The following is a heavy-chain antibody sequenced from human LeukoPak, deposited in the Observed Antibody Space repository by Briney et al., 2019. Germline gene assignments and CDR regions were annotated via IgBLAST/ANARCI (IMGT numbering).Heavy chain of an antibody. V-gene: IGHV1-18*01. CDR3: ARGGRYDSSGYSLRNGDFDY. CDR1: GYTFTSYG. D-gene: IGHD3-22*01. CDR2: ISAYNGNT. J-gene: IGHJ4*02. Sequence: ASVKVSCKASGYTFTSYGISWVRQAPGQGLEWMGWISAYNGNTNYAQKLQGRVTMTTDTSTSTAYMELSSLRSEDTAVYYCARGGRYDSSGYSLRNGDFDYWGQGTLVTVSS.